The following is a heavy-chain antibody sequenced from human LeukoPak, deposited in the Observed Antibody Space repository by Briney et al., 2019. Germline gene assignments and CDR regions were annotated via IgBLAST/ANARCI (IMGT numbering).Heavy chain of an antibody. Sequence: SETLSLTCTVSGGSISSSSYYWGWIRQPPGKGLEWIGSIYYSGSTYYNPSLKSRVTISVDTSKNQFSLKLSSVTAADTAVYYCARHFWRQYSGYDPGLTDYWGQGTLVTVSS. V-gene: IGHV4-39*01. CDR3: ARHFWRQYSGYDPGLTDY. CDR1: GGSISSSSYY. D-gene: IGHD5-12*01. J-gene: IGHJ4*02. CDR2: IYYSGST.